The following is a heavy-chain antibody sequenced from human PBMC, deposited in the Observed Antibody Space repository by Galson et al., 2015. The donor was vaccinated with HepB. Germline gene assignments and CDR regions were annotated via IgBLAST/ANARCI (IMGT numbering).Heavy chain of an antibody. CDR1: GFTVSSNY. V-gene: IGHV3-66*01. CDR2: IYGGGST. J-gene: IGHJ4*02. D-gene: IGHD1-1*01. CDR3: ARDSGDWNQDY. Sequence: SLRLSCAGSGFTVSSNYMNWVRQAPGEGLEWVSVIYGGGSTNYADSVRGRITISSDNSKSTLYLEMNSLRAEDTALYYCARDSGDWNQDYWGQGTLVTVSS.